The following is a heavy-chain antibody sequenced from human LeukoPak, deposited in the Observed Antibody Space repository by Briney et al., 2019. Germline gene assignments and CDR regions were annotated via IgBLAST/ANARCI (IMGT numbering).Heavy chain of an antibody. D-gene: IGHD4-17*01. Sequence: SETLSLTCSVSGGSISSYYWSWIRQPPGKGLEWIGYIYYSGSTNYNPSLKSRVTISVDTSKNQFSLKLSSVTAADTAVYYCARDLFYGDSDNWFDPWGQGTLVTVSS. J-gene: IGHJ5*02. CDR1: GGSISSYY. V-gene: IGHV4-59*01. CDR2: IYYSGST. CDR3: ARDLFYGDSDNWFDP.